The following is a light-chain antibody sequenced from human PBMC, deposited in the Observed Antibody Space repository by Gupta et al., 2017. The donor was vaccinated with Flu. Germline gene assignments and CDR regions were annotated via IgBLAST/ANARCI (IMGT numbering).Light chain of an antibody. CDR1: SSDIGSYYY. CDR3: SSYAGYNSGVV. J-gene: IGLJ3*02. V-gene: IGLV2-8*01. CDR2: EVT. Sequence: QSALTKPPSASGSPGQSVTISCTGTSSDIGSYYYVSWYQQHPGKAPNLIISEVTRRPSGVPDRFSGSKSGNTASLTVSGLQAEDEADYYCSSYAGYNSGVVFGGGTKLTVL.